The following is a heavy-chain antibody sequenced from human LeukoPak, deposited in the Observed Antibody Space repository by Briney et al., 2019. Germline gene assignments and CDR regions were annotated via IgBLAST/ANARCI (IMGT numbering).Heavy chain of an antibody. D-gene: IGHD1-26*01. CDR3: ARLTVGALDY. Sequence: PSETLSLTCAVYGGSFSGYYRSWIRQPPGKGLEWIGEINHSGSTNYNPSLKSRVTISGDMSKNQFSLKVTSVTAADTAVYYCARLTVGALDYWGQGTLVTVSS. CDR1: GGSFSGYY. J-gene: IGHJ4*02. CDR2: INHSGST. V-gene: IGHV4-34*01.